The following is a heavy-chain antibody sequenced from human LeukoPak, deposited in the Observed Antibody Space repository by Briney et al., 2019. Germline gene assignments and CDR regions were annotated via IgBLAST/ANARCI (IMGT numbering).Heavy chain of an antibody. D-gene: IGHD2-15*01. J-gene: IGHJ4*02. CDR1: RFNFNSFV. CDR2: IKKDGSPN. V-gene: IGHV3-7*01. Sequence: GGSLRLSCAASRFNFNSFVMSWVRQAPGKGLEWVANIKKDGSPNYYVDSVKGRFTISKDNAKNSLYLQMNSLRAEDTAVYYCATENYGSLAGWGQGTLVTVSS. CDR3: ATENYGSLAG.